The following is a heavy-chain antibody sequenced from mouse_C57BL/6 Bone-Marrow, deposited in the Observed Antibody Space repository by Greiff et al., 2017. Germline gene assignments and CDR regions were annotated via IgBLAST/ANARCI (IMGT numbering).Heavy chain of an antibody. Sequence: EVTLVASGGGLVKPGGSLKLSCAASGFTFSDYGMHWVRQAPEKGLEWVAYISSGSSTIYYADTVKGRFTISRDNAKNTLFLQMTSLRSEDTAMYYCASSRSRPYAMDYWGQGTSVTVSS. CDR3: ASSRSRPYAMDY. D-gene: IGHD1-1*01. CDR2: ISSGSSTI. CDR1: GFTFSDYG. V-gene: IGHV5-17*01. J-gene: IGHJ4*01.